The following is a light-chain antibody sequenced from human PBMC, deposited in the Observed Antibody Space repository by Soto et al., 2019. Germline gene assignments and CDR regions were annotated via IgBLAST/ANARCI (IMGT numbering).Light chain of an antibody. Sequence: IQMTQSPSSLSASVGDRVTITCRASQRITTYLNWYQQKPGEAPKLLISTSVTLQRGVPSRFSGSGSATDFTLTITALRPEDFATYFCQQPYSTPYTFGQGTKLEIK. J-gene: IGKJ2*01. CDR1: QRITTY. V-gene: IGKV1-39*01. CDR3: QQPYSTPYT. CDR2: TSV.